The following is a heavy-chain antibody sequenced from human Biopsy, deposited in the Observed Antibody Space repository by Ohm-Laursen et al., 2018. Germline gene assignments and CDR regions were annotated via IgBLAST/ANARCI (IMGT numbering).Heavy chain of an antibody. V-gene: IGHV4-59*11. Sequence: GTLSLTCNVSGGSISNLYWSWIRQPPGKGLEWIGYMYYSGNTNYNPSLKSRVTISVDTSKNQLSLKLRSMTAADTAVYYCARGMRTTGWPYFDYWGQGILVTVSS. J-gene: IGHJ4*02. CDR3: ARGMRTTGWPYFDY. CDR2: MYYSGNT. CDR1: GGSISNLY. D-gene: IGHD2/OR15-2a*01.